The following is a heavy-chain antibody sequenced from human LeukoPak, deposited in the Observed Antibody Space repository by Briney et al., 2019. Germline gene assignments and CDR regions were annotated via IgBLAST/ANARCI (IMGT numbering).Heavy chain of an antibody. D-gene: IGHD4-17*01. CDR1: GFTFNSYA. CDR2: ISSSGGST. CDR3: AESPMTRVTTGGFDL. Sequence: PGGSLRLSCAAPGFTFNSYAMSWVRQAPGKGLEWVSSISSSGGSTYYVDSVKGRFTISRDNSKNTLYLQMNSLRAEDTAVYYCAESPMTRVTTGGFDLWGQGTLVTVSS. J-gene: IGHJ4*02. V-gene: IGHV3-23*01.